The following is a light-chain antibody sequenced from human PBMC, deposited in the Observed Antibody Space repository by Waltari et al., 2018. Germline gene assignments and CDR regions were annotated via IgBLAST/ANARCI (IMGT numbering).Light chain of an antibody. J-gene: IGLJ3*02. Sequence: QSALTQPASVSGSPGQSIAISCTGTSSDVGGYNSVSWYRHHPGEAPKPMIYDVTNRPSGVSDRFAGAKSGNTASLTIAGLQAEDEADYYCTSYTSSATLVFGGGTKLTVL. CDR1: SSDVGGYNS. V-gene: IGLV2-14*01. CDR3: TSYTSSATLV. CDR2: DVT.